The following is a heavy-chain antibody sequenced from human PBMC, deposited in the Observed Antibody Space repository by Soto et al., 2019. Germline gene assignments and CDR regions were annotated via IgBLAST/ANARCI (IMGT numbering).Heavy chain of an antibody. D-gene: IGHD2-15*01. V-gene: IGHV1-69*01. CDR1: GGTFSSYA. J-gene: IGHJ4*02. CDR3: ARSPSGCSGGSCFDY. Sequence: QGQLVQSGAEVKKPGSSVKVSCKASGGTFSSYAISWVRQAPGQGLEWMGGIIPIFGTANYAQKFQGRVTITADESTITAYLELSSLRSEDTAVYYCARSPSGCSGGSCFDYWGQGTLVTVSS. CDR2: IIPIFGTA.